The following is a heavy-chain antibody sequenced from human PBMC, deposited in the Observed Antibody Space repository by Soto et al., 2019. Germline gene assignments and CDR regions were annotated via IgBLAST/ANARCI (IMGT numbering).Heavy chain of an antibody. CDR2: VSWDGGST. CDR3: AKDARYSSGWYEIDY. Sequence: GESLKISCAASGFTFDDYTMHWVRQAPGKGLEWVSLVSWDGGSTYYAGSVKGRFTISRDNSKNALYLQMNSLRTEDTALYYCAKDARYSSGWYEIDYWGQGTLVTVSS. V-gene: IGHV3-43*01. J-gene: IGHJ4*02. D-gene: IGHD6-19*01. CDR1: GFTFDDYT.